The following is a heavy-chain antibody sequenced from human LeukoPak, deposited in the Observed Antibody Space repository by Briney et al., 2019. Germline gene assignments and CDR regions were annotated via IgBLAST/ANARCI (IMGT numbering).Heavy chain of an antibody. CDR1: GFTFRSYG. Sequence: GGSLRVSCVASGFTFRSYGMSWVRQAPGKGLEWVSSLSGSGGSTYYADSVKGRFTISRDNSKNTLFLHMNSLRAEDTAVYYCAKALGGYDFDYWGQGTLVTVSS. J-gene: IGHJ4*02. CDR3: AKALGGYDFDY. V-gene: IGHV3-23*01. D-gene: IGHD3-16*01. CDR2: LSGSGGST.